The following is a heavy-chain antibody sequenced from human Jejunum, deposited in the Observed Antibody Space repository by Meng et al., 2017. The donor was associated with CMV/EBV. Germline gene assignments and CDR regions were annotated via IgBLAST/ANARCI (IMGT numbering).Heavy chain of an antibody. D-gene: IGHD3-3*01. CDR3: ARVLWSYDFWNSPRYTPDQYYGMDV. J-gene: IGHJ6*02. Sequence: WVRQGPGTGLECVSLSNWDGGAPYCADSVKGRFTISRDSAKISLYLQMNSLRAEDTAVYYCARVLWSYDFWNSPRYTPDQYYGMDVWGQGATVTVSS. CDR2: SNWDGGAP. V-gene: IGHV3-43D*03.